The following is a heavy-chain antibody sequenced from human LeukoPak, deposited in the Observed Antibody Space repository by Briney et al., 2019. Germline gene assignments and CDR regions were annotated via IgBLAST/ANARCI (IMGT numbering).Heavy chain of an antibody. V-gene: IGHV3-48*03. D-gene: IGHD6-13*01. Sequence: GGSLRLSCAASGFTFSSYEMNWVRQAPGKGLEWVSYISCSGSTIYYADSVKGRFTISRDNAQNSLYLQMNSLRAEDTAVYYCARELLYSSSWHNWFDPWGQGTLVTVSS. CDR2: ISCSGSTI. CDR1: GFTFSSYE. CDR3: ARELLYSSSWHNWFDP. J-gene: IGHJ5*02.